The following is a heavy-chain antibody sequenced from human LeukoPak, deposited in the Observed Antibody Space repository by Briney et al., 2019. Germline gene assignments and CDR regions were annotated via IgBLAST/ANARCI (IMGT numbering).Heavy chain of an antibody. V-gene: IGHV1-46*01. CDR2: IDPTSGST. J-gene: IGHJ4*02. CDR1: GYTFTNYY. D-gene: IGHD6-6*01. CDR3: ARASIAARGIFDY. Sequence: ASVKVSCKASGYTFTNYYMHWVRQAPGQGLEWMGIIDPTSGSTTYAQKFHGRVTMTRDTSTCTVYMELSSLRSEDTAVYYCARASIAARGIFDYWGQGTLVTVSS.